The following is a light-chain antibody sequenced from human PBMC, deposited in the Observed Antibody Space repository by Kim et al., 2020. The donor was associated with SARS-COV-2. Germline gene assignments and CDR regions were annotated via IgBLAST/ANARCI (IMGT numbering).Light chain of an antibody. Sequence: ALGQAVRITCQGRSLRSYYASRDQQKPGQAPVLVIYGKNNRPSGIPDRFSGSSSGNTASLTITGAQAEDEADYYCNSRDSSGNHVVFGGGTQLTVL. CDR3: NSRDSSGNHVV. CDR1: SLRSYY. CDR2: GKN. V-gene: IGLV3-19*01. J-gene: IGLJ2*01.